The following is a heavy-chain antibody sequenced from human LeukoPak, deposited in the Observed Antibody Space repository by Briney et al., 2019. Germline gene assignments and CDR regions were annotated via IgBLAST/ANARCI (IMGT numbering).Heavy chain of an antibody. J-gene: IGHJ4*02. V-gene: IGHV4-38-2*01. Sequence: SETLSLTCAVYGVSFSGYYWGWIRQPPGKGLEWVGSIYHSGSTYYNPSLKSRVTISVDTSKNQFSLKLSSVTAADTAVYYCARWEYCSGGSCSYFDYWGQGTLVTVSS. CDR2: IYHSGST. D-gene: IGHD2-15*01. CDR3: ARWEYCSGGSCSYFDY. CDR1: GVSFSGYY.